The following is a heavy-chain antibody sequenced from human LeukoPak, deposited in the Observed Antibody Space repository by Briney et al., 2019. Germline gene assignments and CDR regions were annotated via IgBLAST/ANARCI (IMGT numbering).Heavy chain of an antibody. Sequence: SETLSLTCTVSGGSISSYYWSWIRQPAGKGLEWIGTIYYSGSTYYNPSLKGRVTISVDTSKNQFSLKVSSVTAADTAVYYCARHEWQQLVKFDYWGQGALVTVSS. CDR2: IYYSGST. CDR1: GGSISSYY. V-gene: IGHV4-59*05. CDR3: ARHEWQQLVKFDY. J-gene: IGHJ4*02. D-gene: IGHD6-13*01.